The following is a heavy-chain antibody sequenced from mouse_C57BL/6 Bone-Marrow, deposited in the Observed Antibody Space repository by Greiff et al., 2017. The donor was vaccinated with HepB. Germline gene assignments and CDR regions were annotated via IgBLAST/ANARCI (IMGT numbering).Heavy chain of an antibody. CDR1: GYTFTDYE. J-gene: IGHJ1*03. Sequence: VQLQQSGAELVRPGASVTLSCKASGYTFTDYEMHWVKQTPVHGLEWIGAIDPETGGTAYNQKFKGKAIITADKSTSTAYMELRSLTSEDSAVYYCTRRYYYDSSSWYFDVYGRGTAVTVTS. D-gene: IGHD1-1*01. CDR2: IDPETGGT. CDR3: TRRYYYDSSSWYFDV. V-gene: IGHV1-15*01.